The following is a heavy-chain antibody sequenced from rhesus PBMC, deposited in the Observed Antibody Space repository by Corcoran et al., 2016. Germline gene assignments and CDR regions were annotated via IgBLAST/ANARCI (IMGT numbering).Heavy chain of an antibody. CDR3: ARGNSLDV. Sequence: VEQLVESGGGLVQPGASLRLSCAASEFTFSSYDMHWVRQAPGKGLEWVSVIRIGGGTYYPEAVKGRCTISRDNAKNSLYLQMNSLRAEDTAVYYCARGNSLDVWGRGVLVTVSS. CDR1: EFTFSSYD. J-gene: IGHJ5-2*02. CDR2: IRIGGGT. V-gene: IGHV3-132*01.